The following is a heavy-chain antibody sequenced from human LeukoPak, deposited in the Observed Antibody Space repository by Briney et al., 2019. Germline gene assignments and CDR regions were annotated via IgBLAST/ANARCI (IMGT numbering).Heavy chain of an antibody. CDR3: ARGGRYGSGSWYYYYGMDV. CDR2: INHSGST. Sequence: PSETLSLTCAVYGGSFSGYYWSWIRQPPGKGLEWIGEINHSGSTNYNPSLKSRVTISVDTSKNQFSLKLSSVTAADTAVYYCARGGRYGSGSWYYYYGMDVWGQGTTVTVSS. CDR1: GGSFSGYY. V-gene: IGHV4-34*01. J-gene: IGHJ6*02. D-gene: IGHD3-10*01.